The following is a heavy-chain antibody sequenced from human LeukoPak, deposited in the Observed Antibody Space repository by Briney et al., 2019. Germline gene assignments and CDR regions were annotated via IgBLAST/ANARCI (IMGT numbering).Heavy chain of an antibody. CDR2: ISSSSSTI. CDR1: GFTFSSYS. CDR3: ARSNFGYYDSGNFDY. J-gene: IGHJ4*02. Sequence: GGSLRLSCAASGFTFSSYSMNWVRQAPGKGLEWVSYISSSSSTIYYADSVKGRFTISRDNSKNTLYLQMNSLRAEDTAVYYCARSNFGYYDSGNFDYWGQGTLVTVSS. V-gene: IGHV3-48*01. D-gene: IGHD3-22*01.